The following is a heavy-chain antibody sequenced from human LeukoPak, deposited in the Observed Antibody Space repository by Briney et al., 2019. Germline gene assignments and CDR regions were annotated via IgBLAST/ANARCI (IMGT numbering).Heavy chain of an antibody. Sequence: ASVKVSCKASGYSFTTFYMHWVRQAPGQGLEWIGIFNPSGGTTSQAQKFQGRVTMTRDTSTSTVYMELSSLRSEDTAVYYCASLATIGSDSFDIWGQGTMVTVSS. D-gene: IGHD2-2*03. V-gene: IGHV1-46*01. CDR1: GYSFTTFY. CDR2: FNPSGGTT. J-gene: IGHJ3*02. CDR3: ASLATIGSDSFDI.